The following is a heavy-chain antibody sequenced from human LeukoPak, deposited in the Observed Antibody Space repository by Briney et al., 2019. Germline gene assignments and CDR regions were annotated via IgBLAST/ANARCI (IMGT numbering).Heavy chain of an antibody. V-gene: IGHV4-39*01. J-gene: IGHJ5*02. Sequence: PSETLSLTCTVSGDSISSSSYYWGWIRQPPGKGLEWIGNIYYSGSTCYNPSLKSRVTISVDTSKNQFSLRLYSVTAADTAVYYCARLSLLLWFGELRYKWFDPWGQGTLVTVSS. D-gene: IGHD3-10*01. CDR3: ARLSLLLWFGELRYKWFDP. CDR2: IYYSGST. CDR1: GDSISSSSYY.